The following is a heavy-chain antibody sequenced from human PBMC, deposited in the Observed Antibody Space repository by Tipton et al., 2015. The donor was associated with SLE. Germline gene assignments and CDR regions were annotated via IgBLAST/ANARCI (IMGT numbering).Heavy chain of an antibody. V-gene: IGHV4-39*07. CDR3: ARHPGDTALVTFDY. D-gene: IGHD5-18*01. Sequence: TLSLTCTVSGGSISRSSLYWGWIRQPPGKGLEWIGSIYYSGSTYYNPSLKSRVTISVDTSKNQFSLKLSSVTAADTAVYYCARHPGDTALVTFDYWGQGTLVTVSS. CDR2: IYYSGST. J-gene: IGHJ4*02. CDR1: GGSISRSSLY.